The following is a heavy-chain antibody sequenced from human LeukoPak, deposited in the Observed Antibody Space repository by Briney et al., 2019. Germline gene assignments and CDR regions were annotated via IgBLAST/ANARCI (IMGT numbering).Heavy chain of an antibody. CDR2: ISSSSSYT. CDR1: GFTFSDYY. V-gene: IGHV3-11*06. J-gene: IGHJ4*02. Sequence: GGSLRLSCAASGFTFSDYYMSWIRQAPGKGLEWVSYISSSSSYTNYADSVRGRFTISRDNAKNSLYLQMNSLRAEDTAVYYCARGHHGDFSYWGQGTLVTVSS. CDR3: ARGHHGDFSY. D-gene: IGHD4-17*01.